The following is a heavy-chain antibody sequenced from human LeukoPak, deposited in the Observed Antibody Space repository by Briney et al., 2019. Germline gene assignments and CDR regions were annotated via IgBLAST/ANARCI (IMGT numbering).Heavy chain of an antibody. CDR2: INHSGST. V-gene: IGHV4-34*01. J-gene: IGHJ4*02. CDR1: GGSFSGYY. D-gene: IGHD3-10*01. CDR3: ARGLDQYGSGSYYNDY. Sequence: SETLSLTCAVYGGSFSGYYWSWIRQPPGKGLEWIGEINHSGSTNYNPSLKSRVTISVDTSKNQFSLKLSSVTAADTAVCYCARGLDQYGSGSYYNDYWGQGTLVTVSS.